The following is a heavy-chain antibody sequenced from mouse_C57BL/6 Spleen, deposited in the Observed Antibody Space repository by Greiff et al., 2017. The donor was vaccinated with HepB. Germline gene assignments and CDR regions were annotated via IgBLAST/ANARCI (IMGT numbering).Heavy chain of an antibody. Sequence: EVQLQESGPGLVKPSQSLSLTCSVTGYSITSGYYWNWIRQFPGNKLEWMGYISYDGSNNYNPSLKNRISITRDTSKNQFFLKLNSVTTEDTATYYCASYSNYFRDYWGQGTSVTVSS. CDR2: ISYDGSN. CDR1: GYSITSGYY. J-gene: IGHJ4*01. CDR3: ASYSNYFRDY. V-gene: IGHV3-6*01. D-gene: IGHD2-5*01.